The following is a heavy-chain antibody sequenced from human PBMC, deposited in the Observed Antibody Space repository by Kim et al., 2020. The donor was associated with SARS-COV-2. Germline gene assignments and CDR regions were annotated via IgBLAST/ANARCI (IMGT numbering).Heavy chain of an antibody. CDR3: ARLGDCSGGSCYIGDY. CDR2: IYPGDSDT. J-gene: IGHJ4*02. V-gene: IGHV5-51*01. Sequence: GESLKISCKSSGYSFTSYWIGWVRQMPGKGLEWMGIIYPGDSDTRYSPSFQGQVTISADKSISTAYLQWSSLKASDTAMDYCARLGDCSGGSCYIGDYWGQGTLVTVSS. D-gene: IGHD2-15*01. CDR1: GYSFTSYW.